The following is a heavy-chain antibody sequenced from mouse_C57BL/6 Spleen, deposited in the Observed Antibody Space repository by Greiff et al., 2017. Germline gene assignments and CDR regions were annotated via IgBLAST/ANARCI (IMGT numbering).Heavy chain of an antibody. Sequence: QVQLQQPGAELVKPGASVTMSCKASGYTFTSYWITWVKQRPGQGLEWIGDIYPGSGSTNYNEKFKSKATLTVDTSSSTAYMQLSSLTSEDAAVYYGARGQGNWDVDGWGQGTTLTVSS. CDR2: IYPGSGST. D-gene: IGHD4-1*01. V-gene: IGHV1-55*01. CDR1: GYTFTSYW. J-gene: IGHJ2*01. CDR3: ARGQGNWDVDG.